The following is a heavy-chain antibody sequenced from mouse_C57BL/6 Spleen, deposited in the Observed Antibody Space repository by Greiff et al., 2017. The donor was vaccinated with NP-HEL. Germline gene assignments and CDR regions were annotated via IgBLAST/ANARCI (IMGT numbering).Heavy chain of an antibody. CDR3: ARRIYYGNYGDFDY. D-gene: IGHD2-1*01. J-gene: IGHJ2*01. CDR2: IDPSDSST. V-gene: IGHV1-50*01. CDR1: GYTFTSYW. Sequence: QVQLQQPGAELVKPGASVKLSCKASGYTFTSYWMQWVKQRPGQGLEWIGEIDPSDSSTNYNQQFKGKATLTVDTSTSTAYMLLSSLTSEDSAVYYCARRIYYGNYGDFDYWGQGTTRTVSS.